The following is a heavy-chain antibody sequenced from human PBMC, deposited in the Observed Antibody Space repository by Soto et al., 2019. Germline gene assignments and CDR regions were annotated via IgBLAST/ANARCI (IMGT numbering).Heavy chain of an antibody. D-gene: IGHD3-16*02. J-gene: IGHJ4*02. CDR3: AKDTGVWGSYRYNYFDY. CDR2: ISWNSGSI. CDR1: GFTFDDYA. Sequence: EVQLVESGGGLVQPGRSLRLSCAASGFTFDDYAMHWVRQAPGKGLEWVSGISWNSGSIGYADSVKGRFTISRDNDKNSLYLQMNSLRAEDTALYYCAKDTGVWGSYRYNYFDYWGQGTLVTVSS. V-gene: IGHV3-9*01.